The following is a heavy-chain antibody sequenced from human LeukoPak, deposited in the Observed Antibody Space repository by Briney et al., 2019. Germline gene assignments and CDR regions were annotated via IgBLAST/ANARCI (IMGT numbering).Heavy chain of an antibody. CDR2: ISYDGSNK. CDR1: GFTFSSYA. J-gene: IGHJ3*02. V-gene: IGHV3-30-3*01. Sequence: GGSLRLSCAASGFTFSSYAMHWVSQAPGKGLEWVAVISYDGSNKYYADSVKGRFTISRDNSKNTLYLQMNSLRAEDTAVYYCARGITMIYAFDIWGQGTMVTVSS. D-gene: IGHD3-22*01. CDR3: ARGITMIYAFDI.